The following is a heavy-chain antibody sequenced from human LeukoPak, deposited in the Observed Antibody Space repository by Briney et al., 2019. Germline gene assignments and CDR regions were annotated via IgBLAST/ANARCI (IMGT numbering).Heavy chain of an antibody. D-gene: IGHD3-22*01. Sequence: PSETLSLTCAVYGGSFSGYYWSLIRQPPGKGLEWIGEINHSGSTNYNPSLKSRVTISVDTSKNQFSLKLSSVTAADTAVYYCARDGYYDSSGPYWFDPWGQGTLVTVSS. J-gene: IGHJ5*02. CDR3: ARDGYYDSSGPYWFDP. CDR2: INHSGST. V-gene: IGHV4-34*01. CDR1: GGSFSGYY.